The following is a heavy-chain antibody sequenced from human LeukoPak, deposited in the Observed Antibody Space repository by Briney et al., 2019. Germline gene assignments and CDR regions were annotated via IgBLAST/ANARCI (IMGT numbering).Heavy chain of an antibody. Sequence: GGSLRLSCAASGFTFSSYAMSWVRQAPGRGLEWVSAISGSGGSTYYADSVKGRFTISRDNSKNTLYLQMNSLRAEDTAVYYCAKPAHYSGSYWGNYYYYYYMDVWGKGTTVTVSS. J-gene: IGHJ6*03. CDR2: ISGSGGST. D-gene: IGHD1-26*01. V-gene: IGHV3-23*01. CDR1: GFTFSSYA. CDR3: AKPAHYSGSYWGNYYYYYYMDV.